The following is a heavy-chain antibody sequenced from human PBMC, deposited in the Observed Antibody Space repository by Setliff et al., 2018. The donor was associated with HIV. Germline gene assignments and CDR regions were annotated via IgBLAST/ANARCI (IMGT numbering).Heavy chain of an antibody. CDR2: VDYTGST. J-gene: IGHJ6*03. CDR3: AKGVAGLQYYYYYMDV. CDR1: GGSISTSNYY. D-gene: IGHD6-19*01. V-gene: IGHV4-39*07. Sequence: SETLSLTCTVSGGSISTSNYYWGWVRQPPGKGLEWVGNVDYTGSTYYNPSLKSRVTISVDTSKNQFSLRLNSVTAADTAVYYCAKGVAGLQYYYYYMDVWGKGTTVTVSS.